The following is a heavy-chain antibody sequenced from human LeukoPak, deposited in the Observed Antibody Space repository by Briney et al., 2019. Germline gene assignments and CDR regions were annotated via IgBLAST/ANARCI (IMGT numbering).Heavy chain of an antibody. Sequence: SETLSLTCAVYGGSFSGYYWNWIRQPPGKGLEWIGEIHHSGSTNYNPSLKSRITILEDTSKNQFSLKLSSVTAADTAVYYCARGPIIPLSTGWSPYHYYGMDVWGQGTTVTVSS. CDR3: ARGPIIPLSTGWSPYHYYGMDV. J-gene: IGHJ6*02. D-gene: IGHD6-13*01. V-gene: IGHV4-34*01. CDR2: IHHSGST. CDR1: GGSFSGYY.